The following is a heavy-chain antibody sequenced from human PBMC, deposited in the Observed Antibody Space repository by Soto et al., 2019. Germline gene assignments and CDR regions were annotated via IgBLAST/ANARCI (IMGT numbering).Heavy chain of an antibody. V-gene: IGHV1-69*13. CDR3: AKVSHAPYDYYAMDF. J-gene: IGHJ6*02. CDR2: IIPIFRSS. CDR1: GGTFSSYA. Sequence: SVKVSCKASGGTFSSYAITWVRQAPGHGLEWMGGIIPIFRSSNYAQKFQGRLTIIADESTSTAYMELSSLRSEDTAVYYCAKVSHAPYDYYAMDFWGQGTTVTVSS.